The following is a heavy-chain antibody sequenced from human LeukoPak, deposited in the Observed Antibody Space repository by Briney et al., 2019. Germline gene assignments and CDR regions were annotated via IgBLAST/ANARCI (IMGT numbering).Heavy chain of an antibody. D-gene: IGHD1-1*01. V-gene: IGHV4-31*03. CDR1: GGSISSGGYY. CDR2: IYYSGST. Sequence: SQTLSLTCTVSGGSISSGGYYWSWIRQHPGKGLEWIGYIYYSGSTYYNPSLKSRVTISVDTSKNQFSLKLSSVTAADTAVYYCARSTTGTHSEFDYWSQGTLVTVSS. J-gene: IGHJ4*02. CDR3: ARSTTGTHSEFDY.